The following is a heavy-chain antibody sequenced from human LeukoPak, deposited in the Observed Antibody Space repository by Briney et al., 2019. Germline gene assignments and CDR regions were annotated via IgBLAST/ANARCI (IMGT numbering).Heavy chain of an antibody. D-gene: IGHD1-1*01. Sequence: GGSLRLSCAASGFTFSCFDMHWVRQPTGQGLEWVSTIGTASDTYYPGSVEGRFTLSRDNAKNSLYLQMNSLTAGDTAVYYSARGPPRGKYYYMDVWGKGTTVTVSS. CDR3: ARGPPRGKYYYMDV. J-gene: IGHJ6*03. CDR2: IGTASDT. CDR1: GFTFSCFD. V-gene: IGHV3-13*01.